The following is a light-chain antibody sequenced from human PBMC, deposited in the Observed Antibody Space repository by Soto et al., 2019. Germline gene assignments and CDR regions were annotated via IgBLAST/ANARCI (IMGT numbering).Light chain of an antibody. Sequence: EIVMTHSPAALSVSPWEIVTLSCRASQSISFNLAWYQQKPGQAPRLLIYGASNRATGIPDRFSGSGSGTDFTLTISRLEPEDFAVYYCQQCGTSPPTFGGGTKVDIK. CDR3: QQCGTSPPT. J-gene: IGKJ4*01. CDR1: QSISFN. V-gene: IGKV3-20*01. CDR2: GAS.